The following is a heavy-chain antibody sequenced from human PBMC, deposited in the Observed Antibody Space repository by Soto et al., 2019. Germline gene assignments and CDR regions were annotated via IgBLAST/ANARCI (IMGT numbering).Heavy chain of an antibody. J-gene: IGHJ4*02. D-gene: IGHD6-19*01. V-gene: IGHV1-46*01. Sequence: VASVKVSCKASGYTFTSYYMHWVRQAPGQGLEWMGIINPSGGSTSYAQKFQGRVTMTRDTSTSTVYMELSSLRSEDTAVYYCARDSSASIAVAGFDYWGQGTLVTVSS. CDR2: INPSGGST. CDR3: ARDSSASIAVAGFDY. CDR1: GYTFTSYY.